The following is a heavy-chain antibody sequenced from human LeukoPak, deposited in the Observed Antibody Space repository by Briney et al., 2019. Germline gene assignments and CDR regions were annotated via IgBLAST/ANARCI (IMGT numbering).Heavy chain of an antibody. CDR1: GGSISYYY. CDR3: ARRGLGYGDHVSYFDY. Sequence: PSETLSLTCTVSGGSISYYYWSWIRQPPGEGLEWIGYIYYSGSTNYNPSLKSRVTISVDTSKSQFSLKLSSVTAADTAVYYCARRGLGYGDHVSYFDYWGQGTLVTVSS. CDR2: IYYSGST. V-gene: IGHV4-59*08. D-gene: IGHD4-17*01. J-gene: IGHJ4*02.